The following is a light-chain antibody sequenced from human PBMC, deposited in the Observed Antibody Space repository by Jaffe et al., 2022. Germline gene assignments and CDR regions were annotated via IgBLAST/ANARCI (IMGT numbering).Light chain of an antibody. CDR1: QSVTSY. J-gene: IGKJ4*01. Sequence: DIKMTQSPSSLSASVGDRVTITCRASQSVTSYLNWYQQKPGKAPKVLIYAASSLQSGVPSRFSGGGSGTDFTLTISNLQPEDFATYYCQQSYSTPLTFGGGTKVEIK. CDR3: QQSYSTPLT. CDR2: AAS. V-gene: IGKV1-39*01.